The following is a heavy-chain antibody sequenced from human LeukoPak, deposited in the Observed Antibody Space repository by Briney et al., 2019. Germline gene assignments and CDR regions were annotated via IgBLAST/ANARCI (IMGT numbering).Heavy chain of an antibody. V-gene: IGHV1-69*13. CDR2: IIPIFGTA. Sequence: SVKVSCKASGGTFSSYTIGWVRQAPGQGLEWMGGIIPIFGTANYAQKFPGRVTITADESTSTAYMELSSLRSEDTAVYYCARDSSGWYAPFDYWGQGTLVTVSS. CDR3: ARDSSGWYAPFDY. D-gene: IGHD6-19*01. CDR1: GGTFSSYT. J-gene: IGHJ4*02.